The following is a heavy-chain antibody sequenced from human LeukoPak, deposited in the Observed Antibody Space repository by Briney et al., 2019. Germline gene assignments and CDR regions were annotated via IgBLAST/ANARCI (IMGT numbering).Heavy chain of an antibody. CDR3: AKALNVAMVRGGITRDFDY. D-gene: IGHD3-10*01. V-gene: IGHV3-30*18. CDR2: ISHDGSNK. J-gene: IGHJ4*02. CDR1: GFTFDDYA. Sequence: GRSLRLSCAASGFTFDDYAMHWVRQAPGKGLEWVAVISHDGSNKYYADSVKGRFTISRDNSKNTLYLQMNSLRAEDTAVYYCAKALNVAMVRGGITRDFDYWGQGTLVTVSS.